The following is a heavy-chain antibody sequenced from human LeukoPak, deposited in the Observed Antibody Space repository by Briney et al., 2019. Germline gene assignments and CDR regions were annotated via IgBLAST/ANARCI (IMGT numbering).Heavy chain of an antibody. Sequence: PSETLSLTCTVSGGSISSSSYYWGWIRQPPGKGLEWIGSIYYSGSTYYNPSLKGRVTISVDTSKNQFSLKLSSVTAADTAVYYCARRRDSGRWEKSRPYYYYMDVWGKGTTVTVSS. CDR2: IYYSGST. D-gene: IGHD3-10*01. V-gene: IGHV4-39*07. CDR1: GGSISSSSYY. CDR3: ARRRDSGRWEKSRPYYYYMDV. J-gene: IGHJ6*03.